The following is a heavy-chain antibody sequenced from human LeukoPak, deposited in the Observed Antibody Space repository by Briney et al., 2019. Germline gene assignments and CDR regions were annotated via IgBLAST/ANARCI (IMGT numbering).Heavy chain of an antibody. D-gene: IGHD2-2*01. CDR2: SYYSGST. CDR1: GGSISSGDYY. J-gene: IGHJ5*02. CDR3: ARSPWVPAAIRWKDWFDP. Sequence: PSETLSLTCTVSGGSISSGDYYWSWIRQPPGKGLEWIGDSYYSGSTYYNPSLKSRVTISVDTSKNQFSLKLSSVTAADTAVYYCARSPWVPAAIRWKDWFDPWGQGTLVTVSS. V-gene: IGHV4-30-4*01.